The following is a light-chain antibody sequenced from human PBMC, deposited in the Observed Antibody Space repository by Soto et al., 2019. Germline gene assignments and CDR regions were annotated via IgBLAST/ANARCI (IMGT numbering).Light chain of an antibody. CDR2: GAS. J-gene: IGKJ1*01. CDR3: QYYGSSPRT. V-gene: IGKV3-20*01. Sequence: EIVLTQSPGTLSLSPGERATLSCRASQSVTNNYLAWYQQKPGQAPRLLMYGASSRATDVPDRFSGSGSGTDFTLTISRLEPEDFEVYYCQYYGSSPRTFGQGTKVDIK. CDR1: QSVTNNY.